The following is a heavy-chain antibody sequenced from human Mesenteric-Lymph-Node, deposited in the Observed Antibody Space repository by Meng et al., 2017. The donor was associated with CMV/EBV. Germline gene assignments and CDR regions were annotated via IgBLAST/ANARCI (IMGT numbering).Heavy chain of an antibody. CDR2: IKQDGSEK. V-gene: IGHV3-7*01. CDR1: GFTFSSYW. Sequence: GESLKISCAASGFTFSSYWMSWVRQAPGKGLEWVANIKQDGSEKYYVDSVKGRFTISRDNAKNSLYLQMNSLRAEDTAVYYCARAVVTLDYYYYYGMDVWGQGTTVTVSS. CDR3: ARAVVTLDYYYYYGMDV. J-gene: IGHJ6*02. D-gene: IGHD3-22*01.